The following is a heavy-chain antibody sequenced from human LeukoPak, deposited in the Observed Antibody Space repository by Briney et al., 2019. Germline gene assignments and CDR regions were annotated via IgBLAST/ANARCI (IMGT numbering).Heavy chain of an antibody. Sequence: GGSLRLSCAASGFTFSSYSMHWVRQAPGKGLEWVALTSYDGSNKYYADSVKGRFTISRDNSKNTLYLQMNSLRAEDTAVYYCAKSITMAHDAFDIWGQGTMVTVSS. J-gene: IGHJ3*02. V-gene: IGHV3-30-3*02. CDR3: AKSITMAHDAFDI. CDR2: TSYDGSNK. D-gene: IGHD3-10*01. CDR1: GFTFSSYS.